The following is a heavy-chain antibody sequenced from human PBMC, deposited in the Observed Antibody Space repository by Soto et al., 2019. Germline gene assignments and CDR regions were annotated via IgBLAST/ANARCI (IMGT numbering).Heavy chain of an antibody. J-gene: IGHJ4*02. CDR3: ASSHRTSWYGDY. Sequence: VASVKVSCKASEGTFNNYAVTWVRQAPGQGLEWMGGIIPTVGTPKYAQRFQGRLTITADESTSTVYMDLSSLRSEDTAVYYCASSHRTSWYGDYWGQGTLVTVSS. V-gene: IGHV1-69*13. D-gene: IGHD6-13*01. CDR1: EGTFNNYA. CDR2: IIPTVGTP.